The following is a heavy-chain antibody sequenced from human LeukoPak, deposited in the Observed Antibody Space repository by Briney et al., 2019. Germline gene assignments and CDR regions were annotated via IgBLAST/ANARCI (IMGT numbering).Heavy chain of an antibody. CDR1: GFTFSSYW. D-gene: IGHD1-14*01. Sequence: GGSLRLSCAASGFTFSSYWMSWVRQAPGKGLEWVANIKQDGSEKYYVDSVKGRFTISRDNAKNSLYLQMNSLRAEDTAVYYCARHLLEPLYYYYGMDVWGQGTTVTVSS. V-gene: IGHV3-7*01. J-gene: IGHJ6*02. CDR3: ARHLLEPLYYYYGMDV. CDR2: IKQDGSEK.